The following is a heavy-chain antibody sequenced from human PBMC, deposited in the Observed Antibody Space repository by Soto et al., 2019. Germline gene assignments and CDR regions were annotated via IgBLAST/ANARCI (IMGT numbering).Heavy chain of an antibody. J-gene: IGHJ4*02. Sequence: PGGSLRLSCAASGFTFSSYAMSWVRQAPGKGLEWVSAISGSGGSTYYADSVKGRFTISRDNSKNTLYLQMNSLRAEDTAVYYCAKTYPYYYDSSGPLDYWGQGTLVTVSS. CDR3: AKTYPYYYDSSGPLDY. D-gene: IGHD3-22*01. CDR1: GFTFSSYA. CDR2: ISGSGGST. V-gene: IGHV3-23*01.